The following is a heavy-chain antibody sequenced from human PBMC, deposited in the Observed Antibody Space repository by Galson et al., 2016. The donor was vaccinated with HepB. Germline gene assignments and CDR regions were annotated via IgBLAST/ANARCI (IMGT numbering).Heavy chain of an antibody. CDR1: GSSITSGNW. CDR2: VHDSGTT. V-gene: IGHV4-4*02. Sequence: SETLSLTCAVSGSSITSGNWWGRVRQPPGKGLEWIGEVHDSGTTNYNPSLKSRVTISKDQSKNQLSLILTSVTAADSAVYYCARERAKVIDCWGQGTLVTVSS. CDR3: ARERAKVIDC. D-gene: IGHD4/OR15-4a*01. J-gene: IGHJ4*02.